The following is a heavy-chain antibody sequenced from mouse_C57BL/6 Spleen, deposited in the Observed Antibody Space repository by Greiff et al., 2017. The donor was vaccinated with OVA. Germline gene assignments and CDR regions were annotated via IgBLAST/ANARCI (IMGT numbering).Heavy chain of an antibody. CDR2: IRSKSNNYAT. Sequence: EVQLQESGGGLVQPKGSLKLSCAASGFSFNTYAMNWVRQAPGKGLEWVARIRSKSNNYATYYADSVKDRFTISRDDSESMLYLQMNNLKTEDTAMYYCVRQVGLNYFDYWGQGTTLTVSS. D-gene: IGHD2-2*01. V-gene: IGHV10-1*01. J-gene: IGHJ2*01. CDR1: GFSFNTYA. CDR3: VRQVGLNYFDY.